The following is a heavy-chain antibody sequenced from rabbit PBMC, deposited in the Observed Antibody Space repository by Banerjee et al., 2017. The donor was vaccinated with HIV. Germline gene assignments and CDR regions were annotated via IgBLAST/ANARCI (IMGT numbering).Heavy chain of an antibody. CDR1: EFTLSSYW. Sequence: QSLEESGGDLVKPGASLTLTCTASEFTLSSYWLCWVRQAPGKGLEWIGCINSSSRNVVYASWATGRFTISKTSSTTVTLQMTSLTAADTATYLCARDLAGVIGWNFGLWGQGTLVTVS. D-gene: IGHD4-1*01. CDR2: INSSSRNV. V-gene: IGHV1S40*01. J-gene: IGHJ6*01. CDR3: ARDLAGVIGWNFGL.